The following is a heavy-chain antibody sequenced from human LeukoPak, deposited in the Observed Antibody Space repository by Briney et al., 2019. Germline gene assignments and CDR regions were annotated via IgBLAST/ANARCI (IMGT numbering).Heavy chain of an antibody. V-gene: IGHV3-30-3*01. J-gene: IGHJ4*02. CDR1: GLTFSGYD. CDR2: ISYDGSNK. CDR3: ARRSGITMIVVDAGYFDY. Sequence: PGGSLRLSCAASGLTFSGYDMHWVRQAPGKGLEWVAVISYDGSNKYYADSVKGRFTISRDNSKNTLYLQMNSLRAEDTAVYYCARRSGITMIVVDAGYFDYWGQGTLVTVSS. D-gene: IGHD3-22*01.